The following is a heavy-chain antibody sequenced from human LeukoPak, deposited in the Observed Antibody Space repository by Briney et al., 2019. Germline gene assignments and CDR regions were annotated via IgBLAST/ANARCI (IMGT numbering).Heavy chain of an antibody. CDR1: GFTFSSYS. Sequence: GGSLRLSCAASGFTFSSYSRNWVRQAPGKGLEWVSSISSSSSYIYYADSVKGRFTISRDNAKNSLYLQMNSLRAEDTAVYYCAREADMGELLYPDYWGQGTLVTVSS. J-gene: IGHJ4*02. D-gene: IGHD3-10*01. CDR3: AREADMGELLYPDY. V-gene: IGHV3-21*01. CDR2: ISSSSSYI.